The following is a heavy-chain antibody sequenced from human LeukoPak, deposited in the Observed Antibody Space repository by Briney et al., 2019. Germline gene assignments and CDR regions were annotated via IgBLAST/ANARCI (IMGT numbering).Heavy chain of an antibody. CDR3: ARGEARRQIIQLWFDYYYGMDV. V-gene: IGHV3-23*01. CDR1: GFTFSSYS. Sequence: GGSLRLSCAASGFTFSSYSMNWVRQAPGKGLEWVSAISGSGGSTYYADSVKGRFTISRDNSKNTLYLQMNSLRAEDTAVYYCARGEARRQIIQLWFDYYYGMDVWGQGTTVTVSS. CDR2: ISGSGGST. D-gene: IGHD5-18*01. J-gene: IGHJ6*02.